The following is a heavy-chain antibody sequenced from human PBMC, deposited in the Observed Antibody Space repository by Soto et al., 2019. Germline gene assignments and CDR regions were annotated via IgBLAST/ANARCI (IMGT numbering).Heavy chain of an antibody. CDR2: INKDATT. J-gene: IGHJ5*02. D-gene: IGHD3-3*01. CDR3: AREDFWSFA. CDR1: GFSLSRAW. Sequence: EVQLAESGGGFVEPGGSLRLSCVVSGFSLSRAWMDWVRQVPGKGLVWVSRINKDATTTYADSVKGRFTISRDTAKNTLYLQMNSLRAEDTALYYCAREDFWSFAWGQGTLVNVSS. V-gene: IGHV3-74*01.